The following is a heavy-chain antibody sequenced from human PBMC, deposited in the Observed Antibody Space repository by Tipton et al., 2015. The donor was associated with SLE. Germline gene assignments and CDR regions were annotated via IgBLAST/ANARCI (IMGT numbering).Heavy chain of an antibody. Sequence: SLRLSCAASGFTFSSYSMNWVRQAPGKGLEWVSSISSSSSYIYYADSVKGRFTISRDDSKNMMYLHMNSLRTEDTAVYYCATWDSGLWGQGTLVTVSS. D-gene: IGHD1-26*01. J-gene: IGHJ4*02. CDR2: ISSSSSYI. CDR3: ATWDSGL. CDR1: GFTFSSYS. V-gene: IGHV3-21*03.